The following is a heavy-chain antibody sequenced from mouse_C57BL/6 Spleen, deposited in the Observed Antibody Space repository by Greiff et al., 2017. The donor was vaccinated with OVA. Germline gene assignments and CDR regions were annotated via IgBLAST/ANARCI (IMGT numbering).Heavy chain of an antibody. D-gene: IGHD1-1*01. CDR1: GFTFSSYT. J-gene: IGHJ4*01. Sequence: EVQLQESGGGLVKPGGSLKLSCAASGFTFSSYTMSWVRQTPEQGLEWVATISGGGGNTYYPDSVKGRFTFITDNANNTLYSQMSSQRSEDAALYYYARIITSYAMDYWGQGTSVTVSS. V-gene: IGHV5-9*01. CDR2: ISGGGGNT. CDR3: ARIITSYAMDY.